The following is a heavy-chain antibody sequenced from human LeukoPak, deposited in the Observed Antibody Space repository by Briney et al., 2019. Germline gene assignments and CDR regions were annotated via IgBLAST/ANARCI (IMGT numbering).Heavy chain of an antibody. Sequence: GGSLRLSCAASGFTFSSYAMSWVRQAPGKGLEWVSAISGSGGSTYYADSVKGRFTISRDNSKNTLYLQMNSLRAEDTAVYYCAKLGSSWYHPGLVGYWGQGTLVTVSS. CDR3: AKLGSSWYHPGLVGY. CDR1: GFTFSSYA. D-gene: IGHD6-13*01. CDR2: ISGSGGST. V-gene: IGHV3-23*01. J-gene: IGHJ4*02.